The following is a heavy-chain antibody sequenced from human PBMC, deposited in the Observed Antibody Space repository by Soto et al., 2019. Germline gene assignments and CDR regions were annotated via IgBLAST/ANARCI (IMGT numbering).Heavy chain of an antibody. D-gene: IGHD6-13*01. CDR3: ARYSNNWFQTEGMDV. CDR1: VDSITTYY. V-gene: IGHV4-4*07. CDR2: IDTSGNT. J-gene: IGHJ6*02. Sequence: SETLSLTCTVSVDSITTYYWSWIRQPAGKGLEWTGRIDTSGNTNYNPSLKSRVTMSVDTSKKQFSLKLTSVTAADTAVYYCARYSNNWFQTEGMDVWGQGTTVTVSS.